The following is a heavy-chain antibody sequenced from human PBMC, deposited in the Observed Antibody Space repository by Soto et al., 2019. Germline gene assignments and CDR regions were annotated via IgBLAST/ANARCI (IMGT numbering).Heavy chain of an antibody. CDR3: AGMPYTSGLRFDP. CDR2: IYRSGVT. J-gene: IGHJ5*02. V-gene: IGHV4-30-2*01. D-gene: IGHD6-19*01. Sequence: SETLSLTCTVSGDSLSSATYSWSWIRQPPGKGLEWIGFIYRSGVTSYNPSLDSRVTISLDRSTNQCSLKLTSVTAADTAVYFCAGMPYTSGLRFDPWGPGTLVTVSS. CDR1: GDSLSSATYS.